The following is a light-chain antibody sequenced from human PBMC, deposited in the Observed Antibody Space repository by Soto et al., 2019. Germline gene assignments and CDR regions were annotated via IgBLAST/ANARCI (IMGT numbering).Light chain of an antibody. CDR1: PDIRSE. CDR2: AAS. V-gene: IGKV1-17*02. J-gene: IGKJ2*01. CDR3: LQHYSYPYT. Sequence: DIQMTQSPSSLSASVGDRVAITCRARPDIRSELGWYQQKSGEAPKRMIFAASTLQRGVLPRFLGSGSGTEFTLTITDLQPDDFATYYFLQHYSYPYTFSHGTKLEI.